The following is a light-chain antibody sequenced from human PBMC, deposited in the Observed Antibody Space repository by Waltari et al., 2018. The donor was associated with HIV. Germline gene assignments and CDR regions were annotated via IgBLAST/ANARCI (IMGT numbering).Light chain of an antibody. CDR3: AAWDVSLSGNWV. J-gene: IGLJ3*02. CDR1: SSNIGSTY. CDR2: RNN. V-gene: IGLV1-47*01. Sequence: SVLTQPPSASGTPGQRVTTSRSGSSSNIGSTYVDWYQQFPGTTPKLLIYRNNQRPFGVPDRFSGSKSGTSASLAISGLRSEDEADYYCAAWDVSLSGNWVFGGGTKLTVL.